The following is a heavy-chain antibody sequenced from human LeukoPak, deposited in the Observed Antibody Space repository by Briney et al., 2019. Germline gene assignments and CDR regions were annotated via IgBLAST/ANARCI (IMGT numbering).Heavy chain of an antibody. CDR1: DGSISTSSYY. Sequence: SETLSLTCTVSDGSISTSSYYWGWIRQPPGKGLEWIGEINHSGSTNYNPSLKSRVTISVDTSKNQFSLKLSSVTAADTAVYYCASARYYYYYYMDVWGKGTTVTVSS. V-gene: IGHV4-39*07. CDR2: INHSGST. J-gene: IGHJ6*03. CDR3: ASARYYYYYYMDV.